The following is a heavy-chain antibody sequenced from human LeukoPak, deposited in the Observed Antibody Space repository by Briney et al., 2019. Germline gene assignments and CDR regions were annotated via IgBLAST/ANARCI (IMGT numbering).Heavy chain of an antibody. CDR3: AREGGPYRPLDY. CDR1: GGSITNTNY. Sequence: PSGTLSLTCGVSGGSITNTNYWTWVRQPPGKGLEWIGEVNLQGSTNYNPSLMGRVARSVDTSENHISLQLISVTAADTAVYYCAREGGPYRPLDYSGQGTLVTVSS. CDR2: VNLQGST. J-gene: IGHJ4*02. V-gene: IGHV4-4*02.